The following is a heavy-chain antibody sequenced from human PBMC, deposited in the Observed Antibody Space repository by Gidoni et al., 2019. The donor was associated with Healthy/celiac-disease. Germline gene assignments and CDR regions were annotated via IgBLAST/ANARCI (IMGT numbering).Heavy chain of an antibody. Sequence: TCAVYGGSFSGYYWSWIRQPPGKGLEWIGEINHSGSTNYNPSLKSRVTISVDTSKNQFSLKLSSVTAADTAVYYCARGPGYCSGGSCRRIDYWGQGTLVNVSS. D-gene: IGHD2-15*01. CDR1: GGSFSGYY. CDR2: INHSGST. V-gene: IGHV4-34*01. J-gene: IGHJ4*02. CDR3: ARGPGYCSGGSCRRIDY.